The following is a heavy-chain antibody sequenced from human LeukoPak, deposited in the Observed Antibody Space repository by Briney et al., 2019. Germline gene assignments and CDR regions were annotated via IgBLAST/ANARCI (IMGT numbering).Heavy chain of an antibody. Sequence: SETLSLTCTVPGGSISSYYWSWIRQPPGKGLEWIGYISYTGSANYNPSLKSRVTISVDTSKNKFSLKLSSVTAADTAVYYCAGRVGDSAFDIWGPGTMVTVSS. CDR2: ISYTGSA. J-gene: IGHJ3*02. CDR3: AGRVGDSAFDI. D-gene: IGHD1-26*01. V-gene: IGHV4-59*08. CDR1: GGSISSYY.